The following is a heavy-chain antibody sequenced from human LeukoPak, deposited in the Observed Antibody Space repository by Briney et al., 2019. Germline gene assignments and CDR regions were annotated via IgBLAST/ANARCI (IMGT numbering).Heavy chain of an antibody. D-gene: IGHD6-13*01. Sequence: SETLSLTCTVFGGSITGRNYYWGWIRQPPGKGLEWIGSIYYGGSTYYNPSLKSRVTISVDTSKNQFSLKLSSVTAADTAVYYCAGNSYSSSWNHYYYYYMDVWGKGTTVTVSS. CDR3: AGNSYSSSWNHYYYYYMDV. V-gene: IGHV4-39*07. J-gene: IGHJ6*03. CDR2: IYYGGST. CDR1: GGSITGRNYY.